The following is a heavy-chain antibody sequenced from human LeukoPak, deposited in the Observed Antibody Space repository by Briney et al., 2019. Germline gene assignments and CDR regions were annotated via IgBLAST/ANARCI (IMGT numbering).Heavy chain of an antibody. V-gene: IGHV3-15*01. CDR3: AKDRSDVVMVYVMEY. Sequence: GGSLRLSCAASGFTFTNAWMSWVRQAPGKGLEWVGRIKSKTDGGTTDYAAPVKGRFTISRDDSKNTLYLQMNSLRAEDTAVYYCAKDRSDVVMVYVMEYWGQGTLVTVSS. D-gene: IGHD2-8*01. CDR2: IKSKTDGGTT. CDR1: GFTFTNAW. J-gene: IGHJ4*02.